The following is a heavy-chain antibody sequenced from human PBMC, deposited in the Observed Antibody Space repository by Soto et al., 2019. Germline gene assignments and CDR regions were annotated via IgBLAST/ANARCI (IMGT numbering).Heavy chain of an antibody. D-gene: IGHD3-10*01. CDR1: GFTFSSYA. V-gene: IGHV3-23*01. CDR3: AKSFLVRGVIIDY. Sequence: PGGSLRLSCAASGFTFSSYAMSWVRQAPGKGLEWVSAISGSGVSTYYADSVKGRFTISRDNSKNTLYLQMNSLRADDTAVYYCAKSFLVRGVIIDYWGQGTLVTVSS. J-gene: IGHJ4*02. CDR2: ISGSGVST.